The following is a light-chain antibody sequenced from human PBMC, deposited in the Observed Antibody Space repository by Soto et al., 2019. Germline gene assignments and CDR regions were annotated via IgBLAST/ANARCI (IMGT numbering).Light chain of an antibody. J-gene: IGKJ2*01. CDR3: QQYNNLPYT. V-gene: IGKV3-15*01. Sequence: EIVMTQSPVALSVSPGESAALSCRASQSVGRNFAWYQQRPGQAPRVLIYGTSTRATGFPARFSGSGSGTDFTLTISSMQSEDFAVYYCQQYNNLPYTFGQGNRLEI. CDR2: GTS. CDR1: QSVGRN.